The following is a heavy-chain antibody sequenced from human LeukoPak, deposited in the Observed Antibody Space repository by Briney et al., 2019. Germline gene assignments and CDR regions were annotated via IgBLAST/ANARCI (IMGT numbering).Heavy chain of an antibody. Sequence: ASVTVSCKASGYTFTSYGISWVRQAPGQGLEGMGWISAYNGNTNYAQTLQGRVTITTDTSTSTAYMELRSLRSDDTAVYYCARDDGEYYYDSSGYYLPDYWGQGTLVTVSS. V-gene: IGHV1-18*01. CDR2: ISAYNGNT. J-gene: IGHJ4*02. CDR1: GYTFTSYG. D-gene: IGHD3-22*01. CDR3: ARDDGEYYYDSSGYYLPDY.